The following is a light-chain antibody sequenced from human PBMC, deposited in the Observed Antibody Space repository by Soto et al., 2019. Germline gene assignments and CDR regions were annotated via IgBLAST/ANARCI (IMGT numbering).Light chain of an antibody. CDR3: ATWDDRLTAWV. CDR2: YND. CDR1: SSNIGAGYD. V-gene: IGLV1-40*01. J-gene: IGLJ7*01. Sequence: QSVLTQPPSVSGAPGQRVTISCTGSSSNIGAGYDVHWYQQLPGTAPKLLMYYNDMLPSGVSDRFSGSKSGTSASLAISGLQSEDEGDYYCATWDDRLTAWVFGGGTQLTVL.